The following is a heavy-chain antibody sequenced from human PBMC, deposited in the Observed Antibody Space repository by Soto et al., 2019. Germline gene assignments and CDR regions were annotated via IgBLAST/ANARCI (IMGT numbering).Heavy chain of an antibody. V-gene: IGHV4-59*01. J-gene: IGHJ5*02. CDR1: GGSISSYY. CDR3: ARLWASGSYPDWFDP. Sequence: PSETLSLTCTVSGGSISSYYWSWIRQPPGKGLEWIGYIYYSGSTNYNPSLKSRVTISVDTSKNQFSLKLSSVTAADTAVYYCARLWASGSYPDWFDPWGQGTLVTVSS. CDR2: IYYSGST. D-gene: IGHD3-10*01.